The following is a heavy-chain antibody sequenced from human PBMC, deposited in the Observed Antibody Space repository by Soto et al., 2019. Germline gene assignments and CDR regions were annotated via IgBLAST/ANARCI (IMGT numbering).Heavy chain of an antibody. D-gene: IGHD3-10*01. V-gene: IGHV4-39*01. CDR1: GGSISSSSYY. CDR2: IYYSGST. CDR3: ARHQFSPVTYYYGSPTYSSGY. J-gene: IGHJ4*02. Sequence: ASETLSLTCTVSGGSISSSSYYWGWIRRPPGKGLEWIGSIYYSGSTYYNPSLKSRVTISVDTSKNQFSLKLSSVTAADTAVYYCARHQFSPVTYYYGSPTYSSGYWGQGPLVTLSS.